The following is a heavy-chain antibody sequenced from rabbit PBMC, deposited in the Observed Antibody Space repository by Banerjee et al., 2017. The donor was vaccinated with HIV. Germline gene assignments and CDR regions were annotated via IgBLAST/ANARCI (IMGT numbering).Heavy chain of an antibody. CDR2: IYTGDGST. Sequence: QLKETGGGLVQPGGSLTLSCKASGFDFSSYYMSWVRQAPGKGLEWIGIIYTGDGSTYYASWVNGRFTISSDNAQNTVDLQMSGLTAADTATYFCAREESDGGGHLKLWGPGTLVTVS. J-gene: IGHJ4*01. V-gene: IGHV1S7*01. D-gene: IGHD2-1*01. CDR3: AREESDGGGHLKL. CDR1: GFDFSSYY.